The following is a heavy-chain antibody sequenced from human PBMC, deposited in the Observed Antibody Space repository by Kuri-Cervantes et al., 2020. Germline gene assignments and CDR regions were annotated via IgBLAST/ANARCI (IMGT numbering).Heavy chain of an antibody. J-gene: IGHJ6*03. CDR3: ARDSDYYGSGSYYPFGYYYYYMDV. Sequence: ASVKVSCKASGYTFTYRYLHWVRQAPGQGLEWMGIINPSGGSTSYAQKFQGRVTMTRDTSTSTVYMELSSLRSDDTAVYYCARDSDYYGSGSYYPFGYYYYYMDVWGKGTTVTVSS. CDR2: INPSGGST. V-gene: IGHV1-46*01. D-gene: IGHD3-10*01. CDR1: GYTFTYRY.